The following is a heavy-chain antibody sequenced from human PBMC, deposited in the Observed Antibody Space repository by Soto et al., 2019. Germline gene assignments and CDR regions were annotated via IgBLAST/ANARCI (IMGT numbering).Heavy chain of an antibody. D-gene: IGHD5-18*01. J-gene: IGHJ4*02. CDR3: ARARIQLWLDDYFDF. CDR2: INPSGGST. Sequence: ASVKVSCKASGYTFTSYYMHWVRQAPGQGLEWMGIINPSGGSTSYAQKFQGRVTMTRDTSTSTVYMELSSLRSEDTAVYYCARARIQLWLDDYFDFCGQGTLVTVSA. CDR1: GYTFTSYY. V-gene: IGHV1-46*01.